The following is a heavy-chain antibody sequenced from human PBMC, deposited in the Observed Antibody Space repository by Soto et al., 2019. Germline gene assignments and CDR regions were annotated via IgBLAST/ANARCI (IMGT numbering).Heavy chain of an antibody. D-gene: IGHD2-2*01. J-gene: IGHJ6*02. CDR3: ARDKNIVVVPAATYSYYGMDV. V-gene: IGHV1-69*13. CDR2: IIPIFGTA. Sequence: SVKVSCKASGGTFSSYAISWVRQAPGQGLEWMGGIIPIFGTANHAQKFQGRVTITADESTSTAYMELSSLRSEDTAVYYCARDKNIVVVPAATYSYYGMDVWGQGTTVTAP. CDR1: GGTFSSYA.